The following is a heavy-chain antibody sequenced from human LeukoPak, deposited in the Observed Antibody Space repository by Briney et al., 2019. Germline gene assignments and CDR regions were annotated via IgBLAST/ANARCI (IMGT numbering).Heavy chain of an antibody. CDR3: ARVSRNCSGGSCYSRFLDY. Sequence: PGGSLRLSCAASGFTFSSYAMHWVRQAPGKGLEYVSAISSNGGSTYYANSVKGRFTLSRDNSKNKLYLQMGRLRAEDMAVYYCARVSRNCSGGSCYSRFLDYWGQGTLVTVSS. J-gene: IGHJ4*02. CDR2: ISSNGGST. D-gene: IGHD2-15*01. CDR1: GFTFSSYA. V-gene: IGHV3-64*01.